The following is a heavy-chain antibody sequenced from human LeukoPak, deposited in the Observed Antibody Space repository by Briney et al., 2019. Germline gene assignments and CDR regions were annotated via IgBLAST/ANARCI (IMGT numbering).Heavy chain of an antibody. CDR3: AKALPGYSSSWYPSALDY. V-gene: IGHV3-20*04. J-gene: IGHJ4*02. CDR2: INWNGGST. D-gene: IGHD6-13*01. Sequence: GALRLSCAASGFTFDDYGMSWVRQAPGKGLEWVSGINWNGGSTGYADSVKGRFTISRDNAKNSLYLQMNSLRAEDTALYYCAKALPGYSSSWYPSALDYWGQGTLVTVSS. CDR1: GFTFDDYG.